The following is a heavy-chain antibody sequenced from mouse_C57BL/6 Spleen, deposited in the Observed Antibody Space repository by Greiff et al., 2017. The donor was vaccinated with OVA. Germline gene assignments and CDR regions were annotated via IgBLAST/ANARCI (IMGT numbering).Heavy chain of an antibody. D-gene: IGHD1-1*01. CDR1: GYTFTSYW. J-gene: IGHJ1*03. CDR3: AIEEVITTVVATRYFDV. Sequence: QVQLQQPGAELVKPGASVKVSCKASGYTFTSYWMHWVKQRPGQGLEWIGRIHPSDSDTNYNQKFKGKATLPVDKSSSTAYMQLSSLTSEDSAVYYCAIEEVITTVVATRYFDVWGTGTTVTVSS. CDR2: IHPSDSDT. V-gene: IGHV1-74*01.